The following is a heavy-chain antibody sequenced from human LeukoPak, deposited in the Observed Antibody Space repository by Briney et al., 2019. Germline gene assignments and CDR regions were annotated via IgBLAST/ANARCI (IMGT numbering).Heavy chain of an antibody. V-gene: IGHV1-18*04. CDR1: GYTFTSYG. Sequence: GASVKVSCKASGYTFTSYGISWVRQAPGQELEWMGWISAYNGNTNYAQNLQGRVTMTTDTSTSTAYMEVRSLRSDDTAMYYCARDRDSSGYYYQAVYYWGQGTLVTVSS. CDR2: ISAYNGNT. CDR3: ARDRDSSGYYYQAVYY. J-gene: IGHJ4*02. D-gene: IGHD3-22*01.